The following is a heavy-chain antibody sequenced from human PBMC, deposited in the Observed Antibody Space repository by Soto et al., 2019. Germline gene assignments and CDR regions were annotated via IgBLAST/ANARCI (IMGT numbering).Heavy chain of an antibody. CDR1: GFTFDDYA. CDR2: ISGNSGSI. D-gene: IGHD1-26*01. Sequence: SLRLSCADSGFTFDDYAMHWFRQAPLNGLEWVSGISGNSGSIGYADSVKGRFTISRDNAKNSPYLQMNSLRAEDTALYYCAKASNPSGSYLYYFDYWGQGTLVTVSS. V-gene: IGHV3-9*01. J-gene: IGHJ4*02. CDR3: AKASNPSGSYLYYFDY.